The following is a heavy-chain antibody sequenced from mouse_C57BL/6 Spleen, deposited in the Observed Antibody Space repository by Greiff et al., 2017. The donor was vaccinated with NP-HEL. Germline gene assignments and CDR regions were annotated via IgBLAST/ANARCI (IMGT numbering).Heavy chain of an antibody. CDR3: AREVPVTGFAY. CDR2: INPYNGGT. Sequence: VQLQQSGPVLVKPGASVKMSCKASGYTFTDYYMNWVKQSHGKSLEWIGVINPYNGGTSYNQKFKGKATLTVDKSSSTAYMELNSLTSEDSAVYYCAREVPVTGFAYWGQGTLVTVSA. J-gene: IGHJ3*01. V-gene: IGHV1-19*01. D-gene: IGHD2-5*01. CDR1: GYTFTDYY.